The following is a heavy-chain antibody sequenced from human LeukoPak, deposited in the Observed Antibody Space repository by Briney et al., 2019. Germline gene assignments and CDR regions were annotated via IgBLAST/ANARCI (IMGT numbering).Heavy chain of an antibody. Sequence: GGSLRLSCAASGFTFSSYAMHWVRQAPGKGLEYVSAISSNGGSTYYANSVKGRFTISRDNSKITLYLQMGSLRAEDMAVYYCARSANGLFDYWGQGTLVTVSS. CDR3: ARSANGLFDY. J-gene: IGHJ4*02. D-gene: IGHD3-16*01. CDR1: GFTFSSYA. V-gene: IGHV3-64*01. CDR2: ISSNGGST.